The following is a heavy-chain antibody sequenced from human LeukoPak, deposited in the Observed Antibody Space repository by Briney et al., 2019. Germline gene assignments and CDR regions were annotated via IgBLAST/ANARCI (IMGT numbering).Heavy chain of an antibody. CDR1: GGSIXXXX. V-gene: IGHV4-59*01. D-gene: IGHD2-21*02. CDR2: XYYSGST. Sequence: SLTCXVSGGSIXXXXXXWXXXXXGXXLXWXXXXYYSGSTNYNPSLKSRVTISVDTSKNHFSLKLSSVTAADTAVYYCARDRRGDTYCGGXXXHYFDYWGXXXXXXX. J-gene: IGHJ4*01. CDR3: ARDRRGDTYCGGXXXHYFDY.